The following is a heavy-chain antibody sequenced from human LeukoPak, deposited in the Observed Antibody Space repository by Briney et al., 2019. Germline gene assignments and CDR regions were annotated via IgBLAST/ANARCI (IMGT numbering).Heavy chain of an antibody. J-gene: IGHJ4*02. D-gene: IGHD1-26*01. CDR2: IWYDGSNK. CDR3: AKDRGRVGATTADY. Sequence: PGRSLRLSCAASGFTFSSYGMHWVRQAPGKGLEWVAVIWYDGSNKYYADSVKGRFTISRDNSKNTLYLQMNSLRAEDTAVYYCAKDRGRVGATTADYWGQGTLVTVSS. V-gene: IGHV3-33*06. CDR1: GFTFSSYG.